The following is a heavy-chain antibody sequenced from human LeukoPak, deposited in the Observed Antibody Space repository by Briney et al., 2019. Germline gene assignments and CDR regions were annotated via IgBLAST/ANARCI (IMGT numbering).Heavy chain of an antibody. CDR1: VFTFSGYA. CDR2: TSSSDAGT. CDR3: ARAPVTSCRGAYCYPFDY. D-gene: IGHD2-21*01. J-gene: IGHJ4*02. V-gene: IGHV3-23*01. Sequence: GGSLRLSCAASVFTFSGYAMSWVRQAPGKGLEWVSATSSSDAGTYHADSVRGRFTISRDNSKNTLYLQMNSLRVEDAAVYYCARAPVTSCRGAYCYPFDYWGQGTLVTVSS.